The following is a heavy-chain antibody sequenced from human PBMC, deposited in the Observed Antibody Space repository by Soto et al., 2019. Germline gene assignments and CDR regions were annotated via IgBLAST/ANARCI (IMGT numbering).Heavy chain of an antibody. J-gene: IGHJ4*02. D-gene: IGHD3-10*01. V-gene: IGHV3-74*01. CDR2: INSDGTST. Sequence: EVQLVESGGGLVQPGGSLRLSCAASGFTFSSYWMHWVRQAPGKGLVWVSRINSDGTSTFYADSVKGRFTISRDNAKNVLYLQINSLRDEDTAVYYCARGIRGYYGFDYWGQGTLVTVSS. CDR1: GFTFSSYW. CDR3: ARGIRGYYGFDY.